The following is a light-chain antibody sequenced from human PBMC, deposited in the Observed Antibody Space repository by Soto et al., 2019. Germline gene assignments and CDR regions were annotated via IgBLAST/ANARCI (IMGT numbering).Light chain of an antibody. Sequence: EIVLTQSPVTLSLSPGERATLSCRASQSVSSHLAGYQQRPGQAPRLLIYDTSNRATGIPARFSGSGSGTDFSLTISSLEPEDFAVYYCQQRGNWPRTFGQGTKLEIK. CDR3: QQRGNWPRT. CDR1: QSVSSH. V-gene: IGKV3-11*01. CDR2: DTS. J-gene: IGKJ2*01.